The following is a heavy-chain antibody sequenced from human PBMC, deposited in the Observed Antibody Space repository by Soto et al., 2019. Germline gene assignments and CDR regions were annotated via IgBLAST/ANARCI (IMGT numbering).Heavy chain of an antibody. V-gene: IGHV1-46*01. CDR2: IKPSGGST. CDR3: ARADLAYCGGDCYSGWFDP. CDR1: GYTFTSYY. J-gene: IGHJ5*02. D-gene: IGHD2-21*02. Sequence: QVQLVQSGAEVKKPGASVKVSCKASGYTFTSYYMHWVRQAPGQGLEWMGIIKPSGGSTSYAQKFQGRVTMTRDTSTSTVYMELSSLRSEDTAVYYCARADLAYCGGDCYSGWFDPWGQGTLVTVSS.